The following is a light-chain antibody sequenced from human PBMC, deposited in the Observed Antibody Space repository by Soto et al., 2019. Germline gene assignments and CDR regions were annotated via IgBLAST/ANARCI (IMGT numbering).Light chain of an antibody. CDR3: QQYGTSPLT. CDR2: GVS. CDR1: QSVGSTY. V-gene: IGKV3-20*01. J-gene: IGKJ3*01. Sequence: EIVLTQSPGTLSLSPGERATLSCRASQSVGSTYLAWYQQKPGQAPKLLIYGVSSRATGIPDRFSGSGSGPAFTLTIDRLEPEDFAVYYCQQYGTSPLTFGPGTKVDI.